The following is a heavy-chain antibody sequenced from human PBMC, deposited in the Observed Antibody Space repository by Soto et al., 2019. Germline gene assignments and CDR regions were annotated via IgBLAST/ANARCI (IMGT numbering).Heavy chain of an antibody. Sequence: QLQLQESGSGLVKPSQTLSLTCAVSGGSVSSGGYSWSWIRQPPGRGLEWIGYIYQSGGTYYNPSLKSRVTISVDRSKNQFSLNLNSVTAADTAVYYCARGGTYYYDSSGSYWVAFDIWGQGTMVTVSS. J-gene: IGHJ3*02. CDR1: GGSVSSGGYS. V-gene: IGHV4-30-2*01. D-gene: IGHD3-22*01. CDR2: IYQSGGT. CDR3: ARGGTYYYDSSGSYWVAFDI.